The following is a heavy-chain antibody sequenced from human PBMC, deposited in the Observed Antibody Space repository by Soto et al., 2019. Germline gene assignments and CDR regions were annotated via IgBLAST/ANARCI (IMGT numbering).Heavy chain of an antibody. CDR1: GFTFSSYE. CDR2: ISDSGRTI. J-gene: IGHJ6*02. Sequence: GGSLRLSCSASGFTFSSYEMNWVRQAPGKGLGWVSYISDSGRTIYYADSVKGRFTVSRDDAQNSVYLQMDSLRAEDTAVYYCARDLLHYDFWSGYSAYFYYGMDVWGPGTTVTVSS. CDR3: ARDLLHYDFWSGYSAYFYYGMDV. V-gene: IGHV3-48*03. D-gene: IGHD3-3*01.